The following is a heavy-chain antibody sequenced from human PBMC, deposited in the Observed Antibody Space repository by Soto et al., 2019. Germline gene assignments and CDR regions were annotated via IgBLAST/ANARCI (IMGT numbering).Heavy chain of an antibody. Sequence: QVHLVQSGAEVRKPGASVKVSCKASGYTFSSYAMHWVRQAPGQRLEWMGWINAGYGNTKSSQKFQDRVTISGDTSASTAYMELTSLRSEDTAVYYCARDTADGTFDFWGQGTLVTVSS. CDR2: INAGYGNT. J-gene: IGHJ4*02. CDR3: ARDTADGTFDF. V-gene: IGHV1-3*01. D-gene: IGHD1-1*01. CDR1: GYTFSSYA.